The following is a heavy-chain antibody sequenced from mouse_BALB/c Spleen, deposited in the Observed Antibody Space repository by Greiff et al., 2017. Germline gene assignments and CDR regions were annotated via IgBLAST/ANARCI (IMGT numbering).Heavy chain of an antibody. J-gene: IGHJ2*01. CDR3: AREGYGSSWDY. Sequence: QVQLQQSGAELVRPGTSVKVSCKASGYAFTNYLIEWVKQRPGQGLEWIGVINPGSGGTNYNEKFKGKATLTADKSSSTAYMQLSSLTSDDSAVYFCAREGYGSSWDYWGQGTTLTVSS. D-gene: IGHD1-1*01. V-gene: IGHV1-54*03. CDR2: INPGSGGT. CDR1: GYAFTNYL.